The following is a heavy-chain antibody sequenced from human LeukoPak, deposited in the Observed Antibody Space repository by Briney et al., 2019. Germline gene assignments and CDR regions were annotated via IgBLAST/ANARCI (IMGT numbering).Heavy chain of an antibody. D-gene: IGHD2-15*01. J-gene: IGHJ4*02. CDR3: ASRPDQHLLYYFDY. CDR1: GYTFTGYY. V-gene: IGHV1-2*02. Sequence: ASVKVSCKASGYTFTGYYMHWVRQAPGQGLEWMGWINPNSGGTKYVQKFQGRVTMTSDASISTAYMELSSMRSDDTAVYYCASRPDQHLLYYFDYWGQGALVTVSS. CDR2: INPNSGGT.